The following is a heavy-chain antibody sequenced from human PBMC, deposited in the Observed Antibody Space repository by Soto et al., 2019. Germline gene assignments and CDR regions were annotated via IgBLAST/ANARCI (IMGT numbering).Heavy chain of an antibody. CDR2: IGGSGAGT. V-gene: IGHV3-23*01. Sequence: EVQLLESGGGLVQPGGSLRLSCAASGFTFSSYAMSWVRQAPGKGLEWVSGIGGSGAGTNYADSVKGRFTISRDNYKNTRYLQMSSLRAEDTAVYYCARGGGIAVAGTHLDYWGQGTLVTVSS. CDR1: GFTFSSYA. CDR3: ARGGGIAVAGTHLDY. D-gene: IGHD6-19*01. J-gene: IGHJ4*02.